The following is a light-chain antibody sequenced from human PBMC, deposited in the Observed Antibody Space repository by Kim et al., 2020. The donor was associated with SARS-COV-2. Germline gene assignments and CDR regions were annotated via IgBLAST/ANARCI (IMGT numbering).Light chain of an antibody. CDR1: RSISSN. Sequence: VSPGEEAAPPCRAGRSISSNLAGCQQKPGGAPRRLIYGASSSATGSPPRFSSSRSGTEFTRTISSRQSEDYSADYWQQYNNDPPTFGEGTKVDIK. CDR3: QQYNNDPPT. J-gene: IGKJ4*01. V-gene: IGKV3-15*01. CDR2: GAS.